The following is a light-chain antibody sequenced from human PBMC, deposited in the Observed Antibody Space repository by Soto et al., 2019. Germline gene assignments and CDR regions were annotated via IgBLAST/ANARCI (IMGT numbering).Light chain of an antibody. J-gene: IGLJ1*01. CDR3: TSYTRHTALV. CDR2: GVS. V-gene: IGLV2-14*01. CDR1: MSDFGSYNF. Sequence: QSVLTQPASVSGSPGQSITISCSGTMSDFGSYNFVAWYQQFPGKTPKILIYGVSNRPSVVSSRFSGSKSGNTASLTISGLQAEDEADYHCTSYTRHTALVFGTVTKVTVL.